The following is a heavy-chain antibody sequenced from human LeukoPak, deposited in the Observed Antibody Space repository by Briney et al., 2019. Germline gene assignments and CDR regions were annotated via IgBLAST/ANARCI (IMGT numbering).Heavy chain of an antibody. CDR1: GFTFSSYG. CDR2: IWYDGSNK. J-gene: IGHJ4*02. CDR3: ARERGSSWDPLDY. V-gene: IGHV3-33*01. Sequence: PGGSLRLSCAASGFTFSSYGMHWVRQAPGKGLEWVAVIWYDGSNKYYADSVKGRFTISRDNSKNTLYLQMNSLRAEDTAVYYCARERGSSWDPLDYWGQGTLVTVSS. D-gene: IGHD6-13*01.